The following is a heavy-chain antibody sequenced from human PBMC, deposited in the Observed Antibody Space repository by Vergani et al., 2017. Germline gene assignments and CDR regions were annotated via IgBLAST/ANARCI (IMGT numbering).Heavy chain of an antibody. Sequence: QVQVVQSGAEVKKSGASVKVSCKTSGYTFSNYYMHWVRQAPGQGLEWMGIINPSGGHTNYAQKFQGRVTMTRVTSTSTVYMELSSLRSEDTAIYYCARGDYGILTGYRYWGQGTLVTVSA. D-gene: IGHD3-9*01. CDR1: GYTFSNYY. CDR2: INPSGGHT. J-gene: IGHJ4*02. CDR3: ARGDYGILTGYRY. V-gene: IGHV1-46*03.